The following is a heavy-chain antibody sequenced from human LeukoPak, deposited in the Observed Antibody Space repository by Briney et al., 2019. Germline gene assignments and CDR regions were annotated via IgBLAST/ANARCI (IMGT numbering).Heavy chain of an antibody. J-gene: IGHJ4*02. Sequence: GGSLRLSCTASGFTFSSYWMHWVRHAPGKGLVWVSRINSDRGSTSYADSVKGRFTISRDNAKNTLYLQMNSLRAEDTAVYYCARRIQGMAPYYFDYWGQGTLVTVSS. D-gene: IGHD5-24*01. CDR1: GFTFSSYW. V-gene: IGHV3-74*01. CDR3: ARRIQGMAPYYFDY. CDR2: INSDRGST.